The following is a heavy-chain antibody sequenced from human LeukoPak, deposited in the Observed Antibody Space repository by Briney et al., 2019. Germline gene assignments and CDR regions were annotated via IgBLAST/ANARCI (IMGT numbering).Heavy chain of an antibody. CDR1: TFTFSDYW. D-gene: IGHD3-16*01. J-gene: IGHJ4*02. CDR3: ARGTYYYEF. Sequence: GGSLRLSCAAPTFTFSDYWMTWVRQAPGKGPEWVAYMNQLGNEKNYLDSVKGRFTISRDNAKNSLYLQMTSLRADDTAVYYCARGTYYYEFWGQGTLVTVSS. CDR2: MNQLGNEK. V-gene: IGHV3-7*04.